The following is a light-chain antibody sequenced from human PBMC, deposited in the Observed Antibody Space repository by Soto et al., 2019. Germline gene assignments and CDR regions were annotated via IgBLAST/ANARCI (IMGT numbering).Light chain of an antibody. V-gene: IGKV3-11*01. J-gene: IGKJ1*01. Sequence: EIVLTQSPATLSLSPGERATLSCRASQSINNFISWYQQKSGQPPRLVIYDVSKRATGIPARFSGSGSGTDFTLSISSREPEDFAVYFCQQRSNWPPTWTFGPGTKVEVK. CDR3: QQRSNWPPTWT. CDR2: DVS. CDR1: QSINNF.